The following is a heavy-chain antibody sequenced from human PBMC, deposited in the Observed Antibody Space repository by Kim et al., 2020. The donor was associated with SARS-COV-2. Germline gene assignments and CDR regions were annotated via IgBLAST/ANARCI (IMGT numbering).Heavy chain of an antibody. Sequence: GGSLRLSCAASGFTFSSSAMSWVRQAPGKGLEWVSALSGSGGSTDYADSVKGRFTISRDNSKNTLYLPMNSLRAKDTTVYYCAKFSAKGYYYYGMDVWGQGTTVTVSS. CDR1: GFTFSSSA. D-gene: IGHD2-15*01. CDR2: LSGSGGST. CDR3: AKFSAKGYYYYGMDV. J-gene: IGHJ6*02. V-gene: IGHV3-23*01.